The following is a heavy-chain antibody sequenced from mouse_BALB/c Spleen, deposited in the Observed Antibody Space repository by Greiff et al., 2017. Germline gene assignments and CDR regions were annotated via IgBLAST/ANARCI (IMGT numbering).Heavy chain of an antibody. J-gene: IGHJ1*01. CDR2: IYPGDGDT. D-gene: IGHD3-3*01. CDR3: ARSGTHWYFDV. CDR1: GYAFSSYW. Sequence: QVHVKQSGAELVRPGSSVKISCKASGYAFSSYWMNWVKQRPGQGLEWIGQIYPGDGDTNYNGKFKGKATLTADKSSSTAYMQLSSLTSEDSAVYFCARSGTHWYFDVWGAGTTVTVSS. V-gene: IGHV1-80*01.